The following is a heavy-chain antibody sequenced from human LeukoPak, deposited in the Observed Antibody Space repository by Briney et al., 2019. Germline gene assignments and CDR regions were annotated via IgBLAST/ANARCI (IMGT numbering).Heavy chain of an antibody. CDR2: IYSSGST. D-gene: IGHD3-16*01. Sequence: SETLSLTCTVSAGSISSYYWSWIRQPPGKGLEWIGYIYSSGSTNYNPSLRSRVTISVDTSKNQFSLKLSSVTAADTAVYYCARVDEGGYYYYGMDVWGQGTTVTVSS. CDR3: ARVDEGGYYYYGMDV. CDR1: AGSISSYY. V-gene: IGHV4-59*01. J-gene: IGHJ6*02.